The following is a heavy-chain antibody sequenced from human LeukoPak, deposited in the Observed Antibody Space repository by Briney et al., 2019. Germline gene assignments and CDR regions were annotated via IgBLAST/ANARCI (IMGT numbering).Heavy chain of an antibody. J-gene: IGHJ4*02. CDR2: ISSSSSYM. CDR1: GFTFSSYS. Sequence: GGSLRLSCAASGFTFSSYSMNWVRQAPGKGMEWVSSISSSSSYMAYADSVKGRFTISRDNAKNSLYLQLNSLRAEDTAVYYCARGSLRGYSSGWALFDYWGQGTLVTV. V-gene: IGHV3-21*01. CDR3: ARGSLRGYSSGWALFDY. D-gene: IGHD6-19*01.